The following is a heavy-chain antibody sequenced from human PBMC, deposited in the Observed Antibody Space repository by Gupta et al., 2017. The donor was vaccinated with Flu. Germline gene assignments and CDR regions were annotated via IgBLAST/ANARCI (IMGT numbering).Heavy chain of an antibody. J-gene: IGHJ6*03. CDR3: ARQKCTTTSCYRKDYYYYMDV. V-gene: IGHV4-59*08. Sequence: LEWVGYTYYSGSTNYNPSLKSRVTISVDTSKNQLSLRLSSVTAADTAVYYCARQKCTTTSCYRKDYYYYMDVWGKGTTVTVSS. CDR2: TYYSGST. D-gene: IGHD2-2*02.